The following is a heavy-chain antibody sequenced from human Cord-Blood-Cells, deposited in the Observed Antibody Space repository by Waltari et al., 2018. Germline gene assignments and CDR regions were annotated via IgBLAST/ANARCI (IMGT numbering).Heavy chain of an antibody. CDR2: IIPIFGTA. Sequence: QVQLVQSGAEVKKPGSSVKLSCKASGGTFSSYAISWVRQAPGPGLEWMGGIIPIFGTANYAQKFQGRVTITADESTSTAYMELSSLRSEDTAVYYCARAFPHGYDYYYYYMDVWGKGTTVTVSS. CDR3: ARAFPHGYDYYYYYMDV. J-gene: IGHJ6*03. V-gene: IGHV1-69*01. CDR1: GGTFSSYA. D-gene: IGHD5-12*01.